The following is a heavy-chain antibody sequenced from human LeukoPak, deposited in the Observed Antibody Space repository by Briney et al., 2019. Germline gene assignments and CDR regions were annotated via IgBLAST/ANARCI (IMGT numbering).Heavy chain of an antibody. Sequence: SETLSLTCAVYGGSFSDSYWTWIRQPPGKGLEWIGEINHSGSTNYNPSLKSRVTISVDTSKNQFSLKLSSVTAADTAVYYCARTRLRFLEWLRDRGAFDIWGQGTMVTVSS. CDR1: GGSFSDSY. D-gene: IGHD3-3*01. V-gene: IGHV4-34*01. CDR3: ARTRLRFLEWLRDRGAFDI. J-gene: IGHJ3*02. CDR2: INHSGST.